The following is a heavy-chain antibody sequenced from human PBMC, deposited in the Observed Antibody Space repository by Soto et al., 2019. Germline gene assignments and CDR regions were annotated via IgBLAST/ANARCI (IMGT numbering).Heavy chain of an antibody. V-gene: IGHV3-30-3*01. Sequence: PGGSLRLSCAASEFTFSSYGMQWVRQAPGKRPEWVAVISSDGNSKYYTASVKSRFTISRDNSKNTLYLQMNSLRAEDTAVYYCARPPSTIPWDSFGYWGQGTLVTVSS. CDR1: EFTFSSYG. CDR3: ARPPSTIPWDSFGY. D-gene: IGHD2-8*01. CDR2: ISSDGNSK. J-gene: IGHJ4*02.